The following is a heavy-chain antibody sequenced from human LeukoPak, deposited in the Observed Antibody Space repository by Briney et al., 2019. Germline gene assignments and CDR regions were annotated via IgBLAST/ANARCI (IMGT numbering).Heavy chain of an antibody. D-gene: IGHD3-22*01. V-gene: IGHV4-59*12. CDR3: ARSKLRSSGYFSTRDDAFDI. CDR2: IYYSGST. CDR1: GGSISSYY. Sequence: SETLSLTCTVSGGSISSYYWSWIRQPPGKGLEWIGYIYYSGSTNYKPSLKSRVTISVETSKNQFSLKLSSVTAADTAVYYCARSKLRSSGYFSTRDDAFDIWGQGTMVTVTS. J-gene: IGHJ3*02.